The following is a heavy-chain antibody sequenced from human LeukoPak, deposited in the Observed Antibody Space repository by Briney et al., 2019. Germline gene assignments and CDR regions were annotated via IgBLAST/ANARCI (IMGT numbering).Heavy chain of an antibody. V-gene: IGHV3-48*01. D-gene: IGHD2/OR15-2a*01. J-gene: IGHJ4*02. Sequence: GGSLRLSCATSGFSFNSYGMNWVRQAPGKGLEWVSYISVSDGTIYYADSVKGRFTISSDNAKNSLFLQMNSLRVEDTAIYYCTRDTHFYDCWGQGSMVTVSS. CDR1: GFSFNSYG. CDR3: TRDTHFYDC. CDR2: ISVSDGTI.